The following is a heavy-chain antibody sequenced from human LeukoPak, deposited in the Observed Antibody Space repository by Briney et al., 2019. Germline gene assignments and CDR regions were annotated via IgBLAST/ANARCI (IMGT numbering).Heavy chain of an antibody. J-gene: IGHJ4*02. V-gene: IGHV4-30-4*01. CDR3: ARDSPAVAGLFDY. Sequence: SETLSLTCTVSGGSINNGGYYWSWIRQHPGKGLEWIGYIYYSGSSYYNPSLRSRVTISVDTSKNHFSLKLSSVTAADTAVYYCARDSPAVAGLFDYWGQGTLVTVSS. D-gene: IGHD6-19*01. CDR1: GGSINNGGYY. CDR2: IYYSGSS.